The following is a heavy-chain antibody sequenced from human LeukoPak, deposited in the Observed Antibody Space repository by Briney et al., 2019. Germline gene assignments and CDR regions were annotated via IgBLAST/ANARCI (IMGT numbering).Heavy chain of an antibody. CDR2: ISAYDGNT. D-gene: IGHD2-2*01. CDR3: ARDGCSSTSCSLSGYYGMDV. V-gene: IGHV1-18*01. CDR1: GYTFTSYG. Sequence: ASEKVSCKASGYTFTSYGISWARQAHGQGLEWMGWISAYDGNTNYAQKLQGRVTMTTDTSTSTAYMELRSLRFDDTAVYYCARDGCSSTSCSLSGYYGMDVWGQGTTVTVSS. J-gene: IGHJ6*02.